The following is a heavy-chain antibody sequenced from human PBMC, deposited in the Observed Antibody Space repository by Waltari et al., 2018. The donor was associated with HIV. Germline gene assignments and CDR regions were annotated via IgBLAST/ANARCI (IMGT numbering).Heavy chain of an antibody. V-gene: IGHV3-15*02. CDR1: GITFKNAW. Sequence: VQLVESGGALVTPGGSLKISCAVSGITFKNAWLSWVSPAPGKGLQWLGHIRSKTDGGATDYAAPLSGRFAISTDDFNNTMFLEMKTLKVDDTAVYYCTTFEMGTTRNFWGQGTLVTVSS. J-gene: IGHJ4*02. CDR3: TTFEMGTTRNF. CDR2: IRSKTDGGAT. D-gene: IGHD1-26*01.